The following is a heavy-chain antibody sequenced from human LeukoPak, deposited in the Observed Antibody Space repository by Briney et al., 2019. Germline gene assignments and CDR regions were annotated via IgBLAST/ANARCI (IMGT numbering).Heavy chain of an antibody. CDR3: ARTSRIRFLTPDY. Sequence: ASVKVSCKASGYTFTGYYMHWVRQAPGQGLEWMGWINPNSGGTNYAQKFQGRVTMTRDTSISTAYMELSRLRSDDTAVYYCARTSRIRFLTPDYWGQGTLVTVSS. CDR2: INPNSGGT. CDR1: GYTFTGYY. D-gene: IGHD3-3*01. J-gene: IGHJ4*02. V-gene: IGHV1-2*02.